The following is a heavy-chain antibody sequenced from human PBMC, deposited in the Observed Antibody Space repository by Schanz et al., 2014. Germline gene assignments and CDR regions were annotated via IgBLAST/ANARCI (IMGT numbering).Heavy chain of an antibody. D-gene: IGHD5-12*01. CDR3: ARDLTVDTGYVEHYYYYGMDV. J-gene: IGHJ6*02. V-gene: IGHV1-3*01. CDR1: GYTFTSYS. Sequence: QVQLVQSGAEVKKPGASVKVSCKASGYTFTSYSIHWVRQAPGQGLEWMGWINVGNGNMKYSQKFQGRVTITRDTSASSAYMELTSLRSEDTAVYFCARDLTVDTGYVEHYYYYGMDVWGQGTTVTVSS. CDR2: INVGNGNM.